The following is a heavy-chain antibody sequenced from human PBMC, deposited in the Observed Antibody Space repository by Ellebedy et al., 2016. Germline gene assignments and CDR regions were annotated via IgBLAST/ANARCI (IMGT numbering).Heavy chain of an antibody. D-gene: IGHD2/OR15-2a*01. CDR1: GFTFSSYP. V-gene: IGHV3-23*01. Sequence: GGSLRLSCATSGFTFSSYPMSWVRQAPGKGLEWVSAISAGDGASYHADSVKGRFTISRDNSNNTLYLQMNSLRADDTALYYCAKDSKEFRSWGQGTLVTVSP. CDR2: ISAGDGAS. CDR3: AKDSKEFRS. J-gene: IGHJ5*02.